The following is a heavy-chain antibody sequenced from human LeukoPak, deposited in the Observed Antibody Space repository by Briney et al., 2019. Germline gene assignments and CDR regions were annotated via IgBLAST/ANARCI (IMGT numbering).Heavy chain of an antibody. CDR2: INHYVST. Sequence: SETLSLTCAVYGDSFIGYYWSWLRQPPGKGLEWIGEINHYVSTNYNPSLKNRVTISLGTSKNEFSLKVRSVTAADTAVYYCARARPPQIEMATLPYYFDYWGQGALVAVSS. CDR3: ARARPPQIEMATLPYYFDY. V-gene: IGHV4-34*01. CDR1: GDSFIGYY. D-gene: IGHD5-24*01. J-gene: IGHJ4*02.